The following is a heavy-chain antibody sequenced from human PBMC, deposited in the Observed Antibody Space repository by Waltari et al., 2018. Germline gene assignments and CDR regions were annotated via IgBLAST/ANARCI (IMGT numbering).Heavy chain of an antibody. CDR3: ASGLRIPGRFRLGY. CDR2: FDPEDGEA. CDR1: GYTLTELS. D-gene: IGHD2-2*01. Sequence: QVQPEQSGAEVKKPGASVKVSCKVSGYTLTELSMHWVRQAPGKGLGWMGGFDPEDGEAVFAQNFPGRLTLTEDTPANTAYMELTSLTSEDTAVYYCASGLRIPGRFRLGYWGQGTLVTVSA. J-gene: IGHJ4*02. V-gene: IGHV1-24*01.